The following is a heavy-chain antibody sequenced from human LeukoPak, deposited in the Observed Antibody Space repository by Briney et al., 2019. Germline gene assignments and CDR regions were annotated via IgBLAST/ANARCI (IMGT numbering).Heavy chain of an antibody. D-gene: IGHD3-10*01. J-gene: IGHJ3*02. CDR2: ISAYNGNT. V-gene: IGHV1-18*01. CDR1: GYTFTSYG. CDR3: AGADGSGSYFSSGVVFENDAFDI. Sequence: ASVKVSCKASGYTFTSYGISWVRQAPGQGLEWMGWISAYNGNTNYAQKLQGRVTMTTDTSTSTAYMELRSLRSDDTAVYYCAGADGSGSYFSSGVVFENDAFDIWGQGTMVTVSS.